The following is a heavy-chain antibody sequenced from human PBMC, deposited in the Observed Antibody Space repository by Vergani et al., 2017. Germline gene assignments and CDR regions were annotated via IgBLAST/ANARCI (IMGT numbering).Heavy chain of an antibody. CDR1: GGSFSGYY. CDR3: AILVRITIFGAVLAYYMDV. J-gene: IGHJ6*03. V-gene: IGHV4-34*01. Sequence: QVQLQQWGAGLLKPSETLSLTCAVYGGSFSGYYWSWIRQPPGKGLEWIGEINHSGSTNYNPSLKSRVTISVDTSKNQFSLKLSSVTAADPAVYYCAILVRITIFGAVLAYYMDVWGKGTTVTVSS. CDR2: INHSGST. D-gene: IGHD3-3*01.